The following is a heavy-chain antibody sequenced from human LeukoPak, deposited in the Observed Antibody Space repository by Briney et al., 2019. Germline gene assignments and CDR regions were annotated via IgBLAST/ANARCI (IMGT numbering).Heavy chain of an antibody. CDR3: AKKFRPSDILTGSVDY. CDR1: GFTFSSYG. D-gene: IGHD3-9*01. Sequence: GGSLRLSCAASGFTFSSYGTHWVRQAPGKGLEWVAFIRYDGSNKYYADSVKGRFTISRDNSKNTLYLQMNSLRAEDTAVYYCAKKFRPSDILTGSVDYWGQGTLVTVYS. V-gene: IGHV3-30*02. CDR2: IRYDGSNK. J-gene: IGHJ4*02.